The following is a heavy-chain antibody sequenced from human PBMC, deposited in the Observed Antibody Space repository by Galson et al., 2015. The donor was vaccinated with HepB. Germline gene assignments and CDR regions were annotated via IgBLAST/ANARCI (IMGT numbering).Heavy chain of an antibody. Sequence: SLRLSCAASRFNFSSNAMSWVRQAPGKGLEWVSAISGRDGSTYYPRSLKGRFTISRDNSKNTLYLEMNSLRVEDTAMYYCALGRRGPLEWLLGDDFWGQGTLVTVSS. J-gene: IGHJ4*02. D-gene: IGHD3-3*01. CDR3: ALGRRGPLEWLLGDDF. CDR2: ISGRDGST. V-gene: IGHV3-23*01. CDR1: RFNFSSNA.